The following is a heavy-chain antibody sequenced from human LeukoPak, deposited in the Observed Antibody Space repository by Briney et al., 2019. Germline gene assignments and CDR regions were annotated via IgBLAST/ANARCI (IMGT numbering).Heavy chain of an antibody. Sequence: GGSLRLSCAASGFIFNTYDMHWVRQTTGKGLEWVSAIDSAGNTYYPGSVKGRFTISRENAKNSLYLQMNSLRAGDTAVYYCVREGPGSGWTYFDYWGQRTLLTVSS. CDR1: GFIFNTYD. J-gene: IGHJ4*02. D-gene: IGHD6-19*01. V-gene: IGHV3-13*04. CDR2: IDSAGNT. CDR3: VREGPGSGWTYFDY.